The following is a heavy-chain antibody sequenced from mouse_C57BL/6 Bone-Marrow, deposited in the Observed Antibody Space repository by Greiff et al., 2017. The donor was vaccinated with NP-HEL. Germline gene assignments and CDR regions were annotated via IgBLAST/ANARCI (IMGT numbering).Heavy chain of an antibody. V-gene: IGHV1-19*01. D-gene: IGHD1-3*01. CDR3: AREEVISFAY. CDR1: GYTFTDCY. CDR2: INPYNGGT. J-gene: IGHJ3*01. Sequence: EVQLQQSGPVLVKPGASVKMSCKASGYTFTDCYMNWVKQSHGKSLEWIGVINPYNGGTSYNQKFKGKATLTVDKSSSTAYMELNSLTSEDSAVYYCAREEVISFAYWGQGTLVTVSA.